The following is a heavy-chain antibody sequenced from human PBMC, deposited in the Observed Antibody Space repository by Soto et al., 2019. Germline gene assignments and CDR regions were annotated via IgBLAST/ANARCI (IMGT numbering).Heavy chain of an antibody. D-gene: IGHD2-15*01. V-gene: IGHV3-30*18. Sequence: QVQLVESGGGVVQPGRSLRLSCAASGFTFSSYGMHWVRQAPGKGLEWVAVISYDGSNKYYADSVKGRFTISRENSKNTPYLQMNSLRAEETAVYYCAKAEDIVVVVGATMGGAFDIWVQGTMVTVSS. CDR2: ISYDGSNK. J-gene: IGHJ3*02. CDR1: GFTFSSYG. CDR3: AKAEDIVVVVGATMGGAFDI.